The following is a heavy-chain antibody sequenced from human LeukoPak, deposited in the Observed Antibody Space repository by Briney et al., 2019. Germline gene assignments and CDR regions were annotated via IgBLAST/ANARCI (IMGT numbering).Heavy chain of an antibody. CDR3: ARGVVVPAAPKDYYYYYMDV. J-gene: IGHJ6*03. V-gene: IGHV3-7*01. Sequence: GGSLRLSCAASGFTFSSYWMSWVRQAPGKGLEWVANIKQDGSEKYYVDSVKGRFTISRDNAKNSLYLQMNSLRAEDTAVYYCARGVVVPAAPKDYYYYYMDVWGKGTTVTVSS. D-gene: IGHD2-2*01. CDR2: IKQDGSEK. CDR1: GFTFSSYW.